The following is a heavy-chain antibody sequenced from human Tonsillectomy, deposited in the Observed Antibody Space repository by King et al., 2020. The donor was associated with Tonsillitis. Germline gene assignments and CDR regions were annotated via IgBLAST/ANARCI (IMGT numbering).Heavy chain of an antibody. V-gene: IGHV3-23*01. Sequence: GGGGGGAGGSLRLSCAASGCTFSSYAMSWVRQAPGKGLEWVSAIGGSGGSTYYADSVKGRFTISRDNSKNTLYLQMNSLRAEDTAVYYWAKAETYYYDSSGYDYWGQGTLVTVSS. J-gene: IGHJ4*02. CDR1: GCTFSSYA. CDR2: IGGSGGST. D-gene: IGHD3-22*01. CDR3: AKAETYYYDSSGYDY.